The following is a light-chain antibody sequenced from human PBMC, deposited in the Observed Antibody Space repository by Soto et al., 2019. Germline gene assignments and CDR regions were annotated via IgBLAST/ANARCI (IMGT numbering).Light chain of an antibody. CDR3: QQYETYSGT. CDR2: RAS. CDR1: QIINTW. Sequence: DIQMTQSPSTLSASVGDRVTITCRASQIINTWLAWYQQKPVKAPKLLIYRASNLVSGVPSRFSGSGSGTEFTLTISSLQPDDFSIYYCQQYETYSGTFGPGTKVDL. J-gene: IGKJ3*01. V-gene: IGKV1-5*03.